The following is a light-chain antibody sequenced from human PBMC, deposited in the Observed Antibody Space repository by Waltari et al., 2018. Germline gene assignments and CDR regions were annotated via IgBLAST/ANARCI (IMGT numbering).Light chain of an antibody. V-gene: IGLV3-1*01. CDR1: NLGDKF. J-gene: IGLJ2*01. CDR2: QDT. Sequence: SYELIQPPSVSVSPGQTASITCSGANLGDKFGCWYQQKPGQSPVLVIFQDTKRPSGIPERFSGSKSGNTVTLTISVTQAMDEADYYCQAWDNFNVVFGGGTKLSVL. CDR3: QAWDNFNVV.